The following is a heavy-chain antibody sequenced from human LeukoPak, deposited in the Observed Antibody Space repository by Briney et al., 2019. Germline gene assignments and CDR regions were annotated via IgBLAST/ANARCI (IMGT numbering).Heavy chain of an antibody. V-gene: IGHV4-4*02. CDR3: ARLSESGLGATMFDY. CDR1: GGSISSSNW. Sequence: ASETLSLTCTVSGGSISSSNWWSWVRQPPGKGLEWIGEIYHSGSTNYNPSLKSRVTISVDKSKNQFSLKLSSVTAADTAVYYCARLSESGLGATMFDYWGQGTLVTVSS. D-gene: IGHD1-26*01. J-gene: IGHJ4*02. CDR2: IYHSGST.